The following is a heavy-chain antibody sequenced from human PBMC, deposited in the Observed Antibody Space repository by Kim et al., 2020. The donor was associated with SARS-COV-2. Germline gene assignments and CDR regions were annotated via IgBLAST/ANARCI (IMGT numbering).Heavy chain of an antibody. V-gene: IGHV4-61*07. D-gene: IGHD3-9*01. CDR2: T. J-gene: IGHJ4*02. Sequence: TNYTPSHNGRVTISVSTAKNQFSLKLSSVTAADTAVYYCARRAMTGYYDYWGQGTLVTVSS. CDR3: ARRAMTGYYDY.